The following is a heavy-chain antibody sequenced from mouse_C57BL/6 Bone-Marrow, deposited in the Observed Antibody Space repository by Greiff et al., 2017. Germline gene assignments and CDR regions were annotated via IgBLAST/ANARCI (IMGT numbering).Heavy chain of an antibody. CDR2: INPSTGGT. CDR3: AISGGAY. Sequence: VQLKESGPELVKPGASVKISCKASGYSLTGYYMNWVKQSPEKSLEWIGEINPSTGGTTYNQKFKAKATLTVDKSSSTAYMQLKSLTSEDSAVYYCAISGGAYWGQGTLVTASA. D-gene: IGHD1-1*02. CDR1: GYSLTGYY. V-gene: IGHV1-42*01. J-gene: IGHJ3*01.